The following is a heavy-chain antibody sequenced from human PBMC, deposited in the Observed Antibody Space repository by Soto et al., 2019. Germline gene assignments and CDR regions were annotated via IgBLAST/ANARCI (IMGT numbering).Heavy chain of an antibody. CDR3: ARVQRLYGFDHYYYGMDV. D-gene: IGHD2-8*01. V-gene: IGHV3-23*01. CDR1: GFTFSTYA. Sequence: EVQVLESGGGLVQPGGSLRLSCAASGFTFSTYAMSWVRQAPGKGLEWVSTIRGSGRTTYYADSVKGRFTISRDNSQNTLYLQIDSLRAEDTALYYCARVQRLYGFDHYYYGMDVWGQGTTVTVSS. J-gene: IGHJ6*02. CDR2: IRGSGRTT.